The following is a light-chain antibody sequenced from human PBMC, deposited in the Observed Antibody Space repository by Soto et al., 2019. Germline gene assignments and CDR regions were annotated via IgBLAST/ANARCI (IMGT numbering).Light chain of an antibody. CDR1: QSVSSY. CDR2: DAS. V-gene: IGKV3-11*01. J-gene: IGKJ5*01. Sequence: EILFTQSSATLSFSPRERATLSYQASQSVSSYLAWYQQKPGQAPRLLIYDASNRATGIPARFSGSGSGTDFTLTISSLEPEDFAVYYCQQRSNWPPITFGQGTRLEIK. CDR3: QQRSNWPPIT.